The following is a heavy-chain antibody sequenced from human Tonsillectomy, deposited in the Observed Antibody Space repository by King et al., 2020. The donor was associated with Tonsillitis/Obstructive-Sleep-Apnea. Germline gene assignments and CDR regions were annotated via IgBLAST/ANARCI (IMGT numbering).Heavy chain of an antibody. CDR2: MNPYSGNT. CDR3: AVGIGIYYAGRDY. J-gene: IGHJ4*02. Sequence: QLVQSGAEVKKPGASVKVSCKASGYTFTNYDINWVRQATGQGLEWMGWMNPYSGNTGYAQKFQGRVTMTRNTSISTAYMELSRLRSEDTAVYYCAVGIGIYYAGRDYWGQRTLVTVSS. D-gene: IGHD1-26*01. V-gene: IGHV1-8*01. CDR1: GYTFTNYD.